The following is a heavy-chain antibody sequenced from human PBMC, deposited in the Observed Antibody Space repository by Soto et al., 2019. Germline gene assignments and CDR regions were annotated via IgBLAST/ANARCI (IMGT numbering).Heavy chain of an antibody. CDR1: GFTFSSYG. V-gene: IGHV3-30*18. CDR2: ISYDGSNK. CDR3: AKEYCSSTSCYPQRQGGMDV. Sequence: QVQLVESGGGVVQPGRSLRLSCAASGFTFSSYGMHWVRQAPGKGLEWVAVISYDGSNKYYADSVKGRFTISRDNSKNTLYLQMNSLRAEDTAVYYCAKEYCSSTSCYPQRQGGMDVWGQGTTVTVSS. J-gene: IGHJ6*02. D-gene: IGHD2-2*01.